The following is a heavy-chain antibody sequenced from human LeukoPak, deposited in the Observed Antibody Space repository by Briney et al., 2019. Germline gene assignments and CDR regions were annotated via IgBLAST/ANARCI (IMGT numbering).Heavy chain of an antibody. Sequence: GASVKVSCKASGYTFTSYYMHWVRQAPGQGLEWMGIINPSGGSTSYAQKFQGRVTMTRDMSTSTVYMELSSLRSEDTAVYYCARTPRNGYIEGYWGQGTLVTVSS. CDR1: GYTFTSYY. CDR2: INPSGGST. D-gene: IGHD5-24*01. J-gene: IGHJ4*02. V-gene: IGHV1-46*01. CDR3: ARTPRNGYIEGY.